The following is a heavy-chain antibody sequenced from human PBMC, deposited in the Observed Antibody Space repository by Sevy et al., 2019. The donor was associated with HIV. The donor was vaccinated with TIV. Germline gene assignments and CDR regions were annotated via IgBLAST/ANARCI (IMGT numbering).Heavy chain of an antibody. Sequence: GGSLRLSCAASGFSFSTYAMTWVRQAPGKGLEWVSGISGSGTSTYYTDSVKGRFTISRDNSKNTVCLQMNNLRAEDTAVYYCGNVSIFGVGGFYDYWGQGTLVTVSS. V-gene: IGHV3-23*01. CDR2: ISGSGTST. J-gene: IGHJ4*02. D-gene: IGHD3-3*01. CDR3: GNVSIFGVGGFYDY. CDR1: GFSFSTYA.